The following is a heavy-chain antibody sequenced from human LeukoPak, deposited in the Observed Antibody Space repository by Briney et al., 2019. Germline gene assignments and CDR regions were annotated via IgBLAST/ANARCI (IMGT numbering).Heavy chain of an antibody. Sequence: GGSLRLSCAASGFPFSGYGMHWVRQAPGKGLEWVAVIWYDGSNRYYADSVKGRFTISRDNSKNTLYLEMNSLRAEDTAVYYCVGLGTNYYGLRWGQGTLVTVSS. CDR3: VGLGTNYYGLR. V-gene: IGHV3-33*01. CDR2: IWYDGSNR. D-gene: IGHD3-10*01. CDR1: GFPFSGYG. J-gene: IGHJ4*02.